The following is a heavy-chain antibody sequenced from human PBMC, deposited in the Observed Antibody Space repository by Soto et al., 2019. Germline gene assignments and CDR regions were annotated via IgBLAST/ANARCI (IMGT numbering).Heavy chain of an antibody. CDR2: INAGNGNT. V-gene: IGHV1-3*01. D-gene: IGHD3-22*01. CDR3: ARGDYYDSSALNFDY. J-gene: IGHJ4*02. CDR1: VYTFTSYA. Sequence: GASVKVSCKASVYTFTSYAMHWVRQAPGQRLEWMGWINAGNGNTKYSQKLQGRVTMTTDTSTSTAYMELRSLRSDDTAVYYCARGDYYDSSALNFDYWGQGTLVTVSS.